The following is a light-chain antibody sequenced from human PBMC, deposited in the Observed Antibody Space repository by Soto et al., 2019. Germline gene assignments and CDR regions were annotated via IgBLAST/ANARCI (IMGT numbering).Light chain of an antibody. Sequence: DLQMTQSPSSLSASVADRVTMTCRASQSIRNYVNWYQQKPGKAPKCLIYFASTLQIGVPSRFSGSGSVTDFTLTISSLQPEDFATYYCQQSYSSPYTFGPGTKLEIK. CDR2: FAS. V-gene: IGKV1-39*01. CDR1: QSIRNY. J-gene: IGKJ2*01. CDR3: QQSYSSPYT.